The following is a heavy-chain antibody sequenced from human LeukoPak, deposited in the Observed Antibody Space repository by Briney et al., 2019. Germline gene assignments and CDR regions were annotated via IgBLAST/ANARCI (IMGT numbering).Heavy chain of an antibody. CDR1: GGTFSSYA. CDR2: IIPIFGTA. Sequence: GASVKVSRKASGGTFSSYAISWVRQAPGQGLEWMGGIIPIFGTANYAQKFQGRVTITTDESTSTAYMELSSLRSEDTAVYYCASQSPAVPSYYYYYMDVWGKGTTVTVSS. CDR3: ASQSPAVPSYYYYYMDV. J-gene: IGHJ6*03. D-gene: IGHD2-2*01. V-gene: IGHV1-69*05.